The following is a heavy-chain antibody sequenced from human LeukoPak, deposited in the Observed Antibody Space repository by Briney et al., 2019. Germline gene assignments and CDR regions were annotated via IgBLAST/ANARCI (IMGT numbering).Heavy chain of an antibody. Sequence: ASVKVSCKASGYTFTSYAMNWVRQAPGQGLEWMGWINTNTGNPTYAQGFTGRFAFSLDTSVSTAYLQISSLKAEDTAVYYCARGQSYYDILTGSRTGWFDPWGQGTLVTVSS. J-gene: IGHJ5*02. CDR2: INTNTGNP. D-gene: IGHD3-9*01. CDR3: ARGQSYYDILTGSRTGWFDP. CDR1: GYTFTSYA. V-gene: IGHV7-4-1*02.